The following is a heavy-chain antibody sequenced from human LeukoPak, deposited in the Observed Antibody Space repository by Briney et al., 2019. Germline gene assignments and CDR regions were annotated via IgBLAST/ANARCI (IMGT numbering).Heavy chain of an antibody. D-gene: IGHD3-22*01. Sequence: GGSLRLSCVASGFNFSIYGMHWARQAPGKGLEWVSVISFDETRKFYGDSVKGRFTISRDNSKNTVYLQMNNLRPEDTAVYYCLKDMFHYDSSGYPWGQGTLVIVSS. CDR1: GFNFSIYG. CDR3: LKDMFHYDSSGYP. J-gene: IGHJ5*02. CDR2: ISFDETRK. V-gene: IGHV3-30*18.